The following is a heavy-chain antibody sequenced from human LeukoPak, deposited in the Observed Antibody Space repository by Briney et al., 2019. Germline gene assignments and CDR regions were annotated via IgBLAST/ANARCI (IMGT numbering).Heavy chain of an antibody. CDR3: ARVVFGSTSGNYYYYYGMDV. CDR2: INPNSGGT. CDR1: GYTFTGYY. Sequence: ASVKVSCKASGYTFTGYYMHWVRQAPGQGLEWMGWINPNSGGTNYAQKFQGRVTMTRDTSISTAYMELSRLRSDDTAVYYCARVVFGSTSGNYYYYYGMDVWGQGTTVTVSS. J-gene: IGHJ6*02. V-gene: IGHV1-2*02. D-gene: IGHD2-2*01.